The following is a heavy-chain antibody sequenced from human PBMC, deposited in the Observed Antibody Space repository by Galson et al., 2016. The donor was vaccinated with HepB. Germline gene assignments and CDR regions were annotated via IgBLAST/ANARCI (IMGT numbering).Heavy chain of an antibody. J-gene: IGHJ4*02. V-gene: IGHV3-23*01. CDR1: GFTFRNYG. CDR3: ARGGRQGAGSYSVGDS. Sequence: SLRLSCAASGFTFRNYGMTWVRQAPGKGLEVVSSISRSGDSTDYADSVKGRFTISRDNSKNTLSLQMNSLTADDTAIYYCARGGRQGAGSYSVGDSWGQGTPVTVSS. D-gene: IGHD3-10*01. CDR2: ISRSGDST.